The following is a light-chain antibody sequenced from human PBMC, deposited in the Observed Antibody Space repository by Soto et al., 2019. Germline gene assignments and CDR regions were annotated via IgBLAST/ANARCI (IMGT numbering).Light chain of an antibody. CDR1: QGIRND. CDR3: LQDYNYPRT. CDR2: AAS. V-gene: IGKV1-6*01. J-gene: IGKJ1*01. Sequence: AIQMRQAPSSLSASVGDRVTITCRASQGIRNDLGWYQQKPGKAPKLLIYAASSLQSGVPSRFSGSGSGTDFTLTISSLQPEDFATYYCLQDYNYPRTFGQGTKVEIK.